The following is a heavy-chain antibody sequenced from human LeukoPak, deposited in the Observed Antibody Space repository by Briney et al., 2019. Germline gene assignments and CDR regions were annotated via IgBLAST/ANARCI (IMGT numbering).Heavy chain of an antibody. CDR1: GGSISSGSYY. CDR2: IYTTGFT. V-gene: IGHV4-61*02. D-gene: IGHD3-3*01. Sequence: SETLSLTCTVSGGSISSGSYYWSWIRQPAGKGLEWIGRIYTTGFTNYHPSLKSRVTVSIDTSKNQFYLKLTSVTAADTAVYYCAREDYNFLWGQGTLVTVSS. J-gene: IGHJ4*02. CDR3: AREDYNFL.